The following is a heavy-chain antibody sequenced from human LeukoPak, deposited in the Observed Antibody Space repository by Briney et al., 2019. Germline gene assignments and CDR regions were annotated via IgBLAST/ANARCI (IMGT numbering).Heavy chain of an antibody. J-gene: IGHJ4*02. CDR1: GGSITGYY. V-gene: IGHV4-4*07. CDR3: ARGDNWTGYFGY. CDR2: IYSSGSI. Sequence: SETLSLTCTVSGGSITGYYWNWVRQPAGKGLEWIGRIYSSGSINYNPSLKRRVTMSVDTSKNRFSLRLNSVTAADTAVYYCARGDNWTGYFGYWGQGTLVTVSS. D-gene: IGHD3/OR15-3a*01.